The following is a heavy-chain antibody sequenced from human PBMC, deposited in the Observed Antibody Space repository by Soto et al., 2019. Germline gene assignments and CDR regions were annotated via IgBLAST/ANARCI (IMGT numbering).Heavy chain of an antibody. CDR1: GGTFSSYA. CDR3: ARDKVIAARRVGPRLGMDV. V-gene: IGHV1-69*01. J-gene: IGHJ6*02. Sequence: QEQLVQSGAEVKKPGSSVKVSCKASGGTFSSYAISWVRQAPGQGLEWMGGIIPIFGTANYAQKFQGRVTITADESTSTAYMELSSLRSEDTAVYYCARDKVIAARRVGPRLGMDVWGQGTTVTVSS. CDR2: IIPIFGTA. D-gene: IGHD6-6*01.